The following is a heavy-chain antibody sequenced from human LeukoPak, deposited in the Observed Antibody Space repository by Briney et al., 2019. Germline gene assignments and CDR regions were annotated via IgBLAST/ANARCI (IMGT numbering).Heavy chain of an antibody. Sequence: ASVKVSCKASGYTFTTYGISWVRQAPGQGLEWMGWISAYNGDTHYAQKLQGRVTMTTDTSTSTAYMELRSLRSDDTAVYYCARAEAITMIVVAGAFDIWGQGTMVTVSS. D-gene: IGHD3-22*01. CDR1: GYTFTTYG. CDR2: ISAYNGDT. V-gene: IGHV1-18*01. J-gene: IGHJ3*02. CDR3: ARAEAITMIVVAGAFDI.